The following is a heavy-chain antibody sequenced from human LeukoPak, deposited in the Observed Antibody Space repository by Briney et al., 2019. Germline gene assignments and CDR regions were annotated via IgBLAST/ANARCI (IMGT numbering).Heavy chain of an antibody. CDR2: IYYSGST. CDR3: ARGPHSGYGSSFFEY. D-gene: IGHD5-18*01. V-gene: IGHV4-59*01. CDR1: GGSISSYY. Sequence: SETLSLTCTVSGGSISSYYWSWIRQPSGKGLEWIGYIYYSGSTNYNPSLKSRVTISVDTSKNQFSLKLSSVTAADTAVYYCARGPHSGYGSSFFEYWGQGTLVIVSS. J-gene: IGHJ4*02.